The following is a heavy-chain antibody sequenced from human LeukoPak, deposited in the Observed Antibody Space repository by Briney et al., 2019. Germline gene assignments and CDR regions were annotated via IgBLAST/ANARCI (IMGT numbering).Heavy chain of an antibody. V-gene: IGHV3-7*01. CDR3: ARMYSSSWYDYYYYMDV. CDR2: IKQDGSEK. Sequence: GRSLRLSCAASGFTFSSYWMSWVRQAPGKGLEWVANIKQDGSEKYYVDSVKGRFTISRDNAKNSLYLQMNSLRAEDTAVYYCARMYSSSWYDYYYYMDVWGKGTTVTVSS. D-gene: IGHD6-13*01. CDR1: GFTFSSYW. J-gene: IGHJ6*03.